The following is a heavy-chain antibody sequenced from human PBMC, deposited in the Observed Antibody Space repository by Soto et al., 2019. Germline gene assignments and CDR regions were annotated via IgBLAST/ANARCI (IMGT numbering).Heavy chain of an antibody. D-gene: IGHD2-21*01. V-gene: IGHV3-48*01. CDR2: ISSSSSTI. Sequence: EVQLVESGGGLVQPGGSLRLSCAASGFTFSSYSMNWVRQAPGKGLEWVSYISSSSSTIYYADSVKGRFTISRDNAKNSLYLQINSLRAEDTAVYYCARGPQDGIPENWFDPWGQGTLVTVSS. J-gene: IGHJ5*02. CDR1: GFTFSSYS. CDR3: ARGPQDGIPENWFDP.